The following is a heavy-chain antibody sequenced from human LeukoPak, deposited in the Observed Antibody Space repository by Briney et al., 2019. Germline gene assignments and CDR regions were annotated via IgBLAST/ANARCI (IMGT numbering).Heavy chain of an antibody. D-gene: IGHD1-26*01. Sequence: KSSETLSLTCTVSGASINTYYWSWIRQPPGKGLEWIGYIYYSGNTNYNPSLKSRVTISVDTSKNQFSLKLSSVTAADTAVYYCARIMSGRGRFVSDIWGQGTMVTVSS. CDR2: IYYSGNT. CDR3: ARIMSGRGRFVSDI. CDR1: GASINTYY. V-gene: IGHV4-59*01. J-gene: IGHJ3*02.